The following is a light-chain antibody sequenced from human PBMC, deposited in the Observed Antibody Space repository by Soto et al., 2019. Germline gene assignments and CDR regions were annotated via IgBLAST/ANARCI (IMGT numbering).Light chain of an antibody. CDR2: SGS. CDR1: ERIYNN. V-gene: IGKV3-15*01. Sequence: EVVMTQSPDTLSVSPGERATLSCRSSERIYNNLAWYQQKPGQAPRLLIYSGSTRATNLPARFTGSGSGTEFTLSIDSLQSDDFAVYYCQQYGSSPRTFGQGTKVDIK. CDR3: QQYGSSPRT. J-gene: IGKJ1*01.